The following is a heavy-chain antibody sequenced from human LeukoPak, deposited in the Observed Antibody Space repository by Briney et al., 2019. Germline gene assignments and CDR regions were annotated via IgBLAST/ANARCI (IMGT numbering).Heavy chain of an antibody. V-gene: IGHV1-46*01. D-gene: IGHD2-2*01. Sequence: ASVKVSCKASGYTFTSYYMHWVRQAPGQGLEWMGIINPSGGSTSYAQKFQGRVTMTRDTSTSTVYMELSSLRSEDTAVYYCAREGRRAVLNIVVVPAALARQNNWFDPWGXGTLVIVSS. CDR2: INPSGGST. CDR3: AREGRRAVLNIVVVPAALARQNNWFDP. J-gene: IGHJ5*02. CDR1: GYTFTSYY.